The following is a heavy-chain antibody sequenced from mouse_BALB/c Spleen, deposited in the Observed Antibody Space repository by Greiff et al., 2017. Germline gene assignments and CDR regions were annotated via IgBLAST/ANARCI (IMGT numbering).Heavy chain of an antibody. D-gene: IGHD1-3*01. V-gene: IGHV5-6-5*01. J-gene: IGHJ3*01. CDR3: AREWMGGFAD. CDR1: GFTFSSYA. Sequence: DVMLVESGGGLVKPGGSLKLSCAASGFTFSSYAMSWVRQTPEKRLERVASISSGGSTYYPDSVKGRFTISRDNARNILYLQMSSLRSEDTAMYYCAREWMGGFADWGQGTLVTVSA. CDR2: ISSGGST.